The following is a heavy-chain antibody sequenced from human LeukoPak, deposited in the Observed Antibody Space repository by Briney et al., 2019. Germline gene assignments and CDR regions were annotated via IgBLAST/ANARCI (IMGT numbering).Heavy chain of an antibody. CDR2: IYYSGST. J-gene: IGHJ3*02. Sequence: KPSETLSLTCTVSGCSISSFYWSWIRQPPGKGLEWIGYIYYSGSTNYNPSLKSRVTISVDTSKNQFSLKLSSVTAADTAVYYCARQPCSSTSCYFAFDIWGQGTMVTVSS. CDR1: GCSISSFY. D-gene: IGHD2-2*01. CDR3: ARQPCSSTSCYFAFDI. V-gene: IGHV4-59*01.